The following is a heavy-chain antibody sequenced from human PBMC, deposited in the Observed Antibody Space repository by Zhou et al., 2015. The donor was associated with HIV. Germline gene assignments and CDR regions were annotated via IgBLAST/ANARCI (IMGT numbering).Heavy chain of an antibody. CDR2: IIPIFGTA. CDR1: GGTFSSYA. J-gene: IGHJ4*02. V-gene: IGHV1-69*01. D-gene: IGHD4-23*01. Sequence: QVQLVQSGAEVKKPGSSVKVSCKASGGTFSSYAISWVRQAPGQGLEWMGGIIPIFGTANYAQKFQGRVTITADESTSTAYMELSSLRSEDTAVYYCARASVMTTVVKPPNYFDYWGQGTLVTVSS. CDR3: ARASVMTTVVKPPNYFDY.